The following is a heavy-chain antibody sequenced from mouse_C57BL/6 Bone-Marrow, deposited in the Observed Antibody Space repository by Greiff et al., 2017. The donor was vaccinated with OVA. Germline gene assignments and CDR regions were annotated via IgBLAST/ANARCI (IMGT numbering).Heavy chain of an antibody. V-gene: IGHV1-15*01. CDR3: TRGYSNYYAMDY. D-gene: IGHD2-5*01. J-gene: IGHJ4*01. Sequence: QVQLKESGAELVRPGASVTLSCKASGYTFTVYEMHWVKQTPVHGLEWICAIDPETGGPAYNQQFKGKAILTAAKSSSTAYMELRSLTSEDSAVYYCTRGYSNYYAMDYWGQGTSVTVSS. CDR1: GYTFTVYE. CDR2: IDPETGGP.